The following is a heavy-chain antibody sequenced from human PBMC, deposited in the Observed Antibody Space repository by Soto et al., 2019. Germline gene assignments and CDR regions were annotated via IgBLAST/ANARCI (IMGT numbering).Heavy chain of an antibody. V-gene: IGHV3-23*01. CDR3: AKDLDWNLPGSLDY. J-gene: IGHJ4*02. CDR1: GFTFSSYA. CDR2: ISGSGGST. D-gene: IGHD1-1*01. Sequence: GGSLRLCCAASGFTFSSYAMSWVRQAPGKGLEWVSAISGSGGSTYYADSVKGRFTISRDNSKNTLYLQMNSLRAEDTAVYYCAKDLDWNLPGSLDYWGQGTLVTVSS.